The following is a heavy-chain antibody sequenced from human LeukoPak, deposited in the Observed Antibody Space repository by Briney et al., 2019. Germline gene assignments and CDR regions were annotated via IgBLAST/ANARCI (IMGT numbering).Heavy chain of an antibody. D-gene: IGHD3-10*01. V-gene: IGHV5-51*01. CDR2: LYPGDYET. CDR3: ARLGGRWFGELLLYENWFDP. J-gene: IGHJ5*02. CDR1: GYSFTSYW. Sequence: GEYLKLSCKGSGYSFTSYWIGWVRPMPGKGLEWMGILYPGDYETRYSPPFQCQVTISADKSISTAYLQWSSLKDSDTAMYYRARLGGRWFGELLLYENWFDPWGQGTLVTVSS.